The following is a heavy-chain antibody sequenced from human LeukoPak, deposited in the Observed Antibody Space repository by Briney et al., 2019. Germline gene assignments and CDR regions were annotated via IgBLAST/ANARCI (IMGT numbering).Heavy chain of an antibody. D-gene: IGHD7-27*01. J-gene: IGHJ3*02. Sequence: SETLSLTCTVSGGSISRYYWSWIRQPPGKGLEWIGYIYYSGSTNYNPSLKSRVTISVDASKNQFSLKLSSVTAADTAVYYCARPTSDWGAAFDIWGQGTMVTVSS. CDR3: ARPTSDWGAAFDI. V-gene: IGHV4-59*01. CDR1: GGSISRYY. CDR2: IYYSGST.